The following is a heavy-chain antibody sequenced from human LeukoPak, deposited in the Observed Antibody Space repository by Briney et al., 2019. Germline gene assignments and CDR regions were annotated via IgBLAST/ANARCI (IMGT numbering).Heavy chain of an antibody. J-gene: IGHJ5*02. V-gene: IGHV1-69*01. CDR3: ARDLEDGYGDYVENWFDP. CDR2: IIPIFGTA. D-gene: IGHD4-17*01. CDR1: GGTFSSYA. Sequence: SVKVSCKASGGTFSSYAISWVRQAPGQGLEWMGGIIPIFGTANYAQKFQGRVTITADESTSTAYMELSSLRSEDTAVYYCARDLEDGYGDYVENWFDPWGQGILVTVSS.